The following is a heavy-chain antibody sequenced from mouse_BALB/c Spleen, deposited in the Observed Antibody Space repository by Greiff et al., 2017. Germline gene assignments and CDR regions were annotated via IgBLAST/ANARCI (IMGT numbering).Heavy chain of an antibody. CDR3: ARDKDYDYDGVFAY. CDR2: IWAGGST. CDR1: GFSLTSYG. V-gene: IGHV2-9*02. J-gene: IGHJ3*01. Sequence: VMLVESGPGLVAPSQSLSITCTVSGFSLTSYGVHWVRQPPGKGLEWLGVIWAGGSTNYNSALMSRLSISKDNSKSQVFLKMNSLQTDDTAMYYCARDKDYDYDGVFAYWGQGTLVTVSA. D-gene: IGHD2-4*01.